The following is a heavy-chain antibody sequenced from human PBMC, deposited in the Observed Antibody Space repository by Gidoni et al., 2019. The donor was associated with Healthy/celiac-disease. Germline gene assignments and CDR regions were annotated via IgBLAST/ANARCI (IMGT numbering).Heavy chain of an antibody. J-gene: IGHJ3*02. D-gene: IGHD2-15*01. CDR3: ARTGVVAALDAFDI. CDR2: IDWDDDK. V-gene: IGHV2-70*04. CDR1: GFSLSTSGMR. Sequence: QVTLKESGPALVKPTQTLTLTCTFSGFSLSTSGMRVSWIRQPPGKALEWLARIDWDDDKFYSTSLKTRLTISKDTSKNQVVLTMTNMDPVDTATYYCARTGVVAALDAFDIWGQGTMVTVSS.